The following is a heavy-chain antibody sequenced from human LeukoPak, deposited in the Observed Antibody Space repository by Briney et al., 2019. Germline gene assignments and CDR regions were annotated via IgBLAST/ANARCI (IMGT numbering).Heavy chain of an antibody. V-gene: IGHV4-39*07. CDR1: GGSISSSSYY. J-gene: IGHJ2*01. CDR2: IYYSGST. CDR3: ARVSSSWYQDWYFDL. Sequence: SETLSLTCTVSGGSISSSSYYWGWIRQPPGKGLEWIGSIYYSGSTYYNPSLKSRVTVSVDTSKNQFSLKVTSVTAADTAVYYCARVSSSWYQDWYFDLWGRGTLVTVSS. D-gene: IGHD6-13*01.